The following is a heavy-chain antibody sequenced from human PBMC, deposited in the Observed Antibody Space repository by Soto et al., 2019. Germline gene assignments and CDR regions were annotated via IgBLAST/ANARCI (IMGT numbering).Heavy chain of an antibody. D-gene: IGHD6-6*01. J-gene: IGHJ6*02. CDR2: IIPIFGTA. CDR1: GGTCSSYG. CDR3: ARAVEQSSYYYGMDV. V-gene: IGHV1-69*13. Sequence: ASLKVSCNASGGTCSSYGISWVLQAPGQGLEWMGGIIPIFGTANYAQKFQGRVTITADESTSTAYMELSRLRSEDTAVYYCARAVEQSSYYYGMDVWGQGTTVTVSS.